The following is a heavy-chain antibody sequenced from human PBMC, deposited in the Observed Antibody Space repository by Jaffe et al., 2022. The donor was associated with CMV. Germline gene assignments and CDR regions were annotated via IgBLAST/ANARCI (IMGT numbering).Heavy chain of an antibody. J-gene: IGHJ4*02. V-gene: IGHV3-9*01. CDR3: AKPCGGSCFDY. D-gene: IGHD2-15*01. Sequence: EVQLVESGGGLVQPGRSLRLSCAASGFTFDDYAMHWVRQAPGKGLEWVSGISWNSGSIGYADSVKGRFTISRDNAKNSLYLQMNSLRAEDTALYYCAKPCGGSCFDYWGQGTLVTVSS. CDR1: GFTFDDYA. CDR2: ISWNSGSI.